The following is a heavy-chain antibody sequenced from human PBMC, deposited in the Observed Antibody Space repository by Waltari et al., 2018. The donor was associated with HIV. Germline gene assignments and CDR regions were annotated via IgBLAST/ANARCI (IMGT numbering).Heavy chain of an antibody. J-gene: IGHJ3*02. CDR1: GGSISSFY. Sequence: ETLSLTCTVSGGSISSFYWSWVRQPAGKGLEWIGRFYSSGNSNYNPSLKSRVTLSLDTSKNQFSLNLSSVTAADTAVYYCARANSSTSRYSAFDMWGQGTVVTVSS. D-gene: IGHD2-2*02. CDR2: FYSSGNS. CDR3: ARANSSTSRYSAFDM. V-gene: IGHV4-4*07.